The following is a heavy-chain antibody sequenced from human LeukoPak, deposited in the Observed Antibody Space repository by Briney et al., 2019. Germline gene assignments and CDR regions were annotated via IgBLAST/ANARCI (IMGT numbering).Heavy chain of an antibody. CDR2: IYYSGST. D-gene: IGHD2-21*02. V-gene: IGHV4-61*01. CDR3: ARTYCGGDCRDASDI. Sequence: SETLSLTCTVSGGSVSSGSYYWSWIRQPPGKGLEWIGYIYYSGSTNYNPSLKSRVTISVDTSKNQFSLKLSSVTAADTAVYYCARTYCGGDCRDASDIWGQGTMVTVSS. J-gene: IGHJ3*02. CDR1: GGSVSSGSYY.